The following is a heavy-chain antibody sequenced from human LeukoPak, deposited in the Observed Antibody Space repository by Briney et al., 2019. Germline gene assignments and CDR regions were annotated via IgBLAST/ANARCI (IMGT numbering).Heavy chain of an antibody. Sequence: SETLSLTCAVSGGSISSTNYYWGWIRQPPGKGLEWIGYIYYSGSTNYNPSLKSRVTISVDTSKNQFSLKLSSVTAADTAVYYCARVLSGYSSGWYYYYYMDVWGKGTTVTVSS. D-gene: IGHD6-19*01. CDR2: IYYSGST. V-gene: IGHV4-61*05. CDR1: GGSISSTNYY. J-gene: IGHJ6*03. CDR3: ARVLSGYSSGWYYYYYMDV.